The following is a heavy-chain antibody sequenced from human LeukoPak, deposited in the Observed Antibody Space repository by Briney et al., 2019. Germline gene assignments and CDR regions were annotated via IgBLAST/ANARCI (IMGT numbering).Heavy chain of an antibody. CDR1: GFTFSTYG. D-gene: IGHD3-22*01. Sequence: GGSLRLSCVASGFTFSTYGMHWVRQAPGKGLEWVAYIRYDGSSEYLDSVKGRFTISRDNSKNTLYLQMTSLKPEDTAVYYCATVLGATMIVKKNNWFDPWGQGTLVTVSS. CDR3: ATVLGATMIVKKNNWFDP. J-gene: IGHJ5*02. V-gene: IGHV3-30*02. CDR2: IRYDGSSE.